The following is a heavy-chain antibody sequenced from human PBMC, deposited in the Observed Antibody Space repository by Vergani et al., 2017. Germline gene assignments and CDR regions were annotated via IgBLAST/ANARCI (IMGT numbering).Heavy chain of an antibody. J-gene: IGHJ6*03. Sequence: EVQLVESGGGLVQPGGSLRLSCAASGFTFSSYAMRWVRQAPGKGLEWVSAISGSGGSTYYADSVKGRFTISRDNSKNTLYLQMNSLRAEDTAVYYCAKPDANYGSGSYYYYYYMDVWGKGTTVTVSS. V-gene: IGHV3-23*04. CDR3: AKPDANYGSGSYYYYYYMDV. CDR2: ISGSGGST. CDR1: GFTFSSYA. D-gene: IGHD3-10*01.